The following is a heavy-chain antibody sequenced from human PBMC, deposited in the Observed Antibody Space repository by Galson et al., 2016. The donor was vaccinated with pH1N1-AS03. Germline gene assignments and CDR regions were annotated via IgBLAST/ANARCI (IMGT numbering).Heavy chain of an antibody. CDR1: GFRFIDYW. Sequence: SLRLSCAASGFRFIDYWMTWVRQAPGKGLEWVANIDQDGSEKYYMDSVEGRFTISRDNVKNSLSLQMNSMRSEDTAVYYCTSGMVELDYWGQGTLVTVSS. D-gene: IGHD3-10*01. V-gene: IGHV3-7*01. CDR3: TSGMVELDY. J-gene: IGHJ4*02. CDR2: IDQDGSEK.